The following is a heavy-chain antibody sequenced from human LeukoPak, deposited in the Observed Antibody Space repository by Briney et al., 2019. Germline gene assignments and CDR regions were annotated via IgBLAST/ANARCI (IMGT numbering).Heavy chain of an antibody. CDR3: ARVQVPAAMGYYYMDV. V-gene: IGHV3-21*01. J-gene: IGHJ6*03. CDR1: GFTFSSYS. Sequence: GGSLRLSCAASGFTFSSYSMNWVRQAPGKGLEWVSSISSSSSYIYYADSVKGRFTISRDNAKNSLYLQMNSLRAEDTAVYYCARVQVPAAMGYYYMDVWGKGTTVTVSS. D-gene: IGHD2-2*01. CDR2: ISSSSSYI.